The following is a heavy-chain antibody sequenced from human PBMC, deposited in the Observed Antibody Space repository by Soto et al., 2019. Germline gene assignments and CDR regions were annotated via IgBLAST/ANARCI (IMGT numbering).Heavy chain of an antibody. CDR1: GLIFSGYG. D-gene: IGHD1-26*01. CDR3: ARDGVGATTFFGYFDY. J-gene: IGHJ4*02. CDR2: IRYDGSNI. V-gene: IGHV3-33*01. Sequence: PGGSLRLSCAASGLIFSGYGMHWVRQAPGKGLQWVAVIRYDGSNIYYADSVKGRFTISRDNSKNTLYLQMNSLRAEDTAVYYCARDGVGATTFFGYFDYWGRGALVTVSS.